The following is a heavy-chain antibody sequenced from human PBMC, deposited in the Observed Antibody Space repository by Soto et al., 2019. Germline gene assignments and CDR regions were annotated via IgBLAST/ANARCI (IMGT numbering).Heavy chain of an antibody. D-gene: IGHD2-2*01. CDR1: GFTFSSYA. Sequence: PGGSLRLSCAASGFTFSSYAMHWVRQAPGKGLEWVAVISYDGSNKYYADSVKGRFTISRDNSKNTLYLQMNSLRAEDTAVYYCARGDCSSTSCYFAFPRAFYGMDVWGQGTTFTVSS. CDR3: ARGDCSSTSCYFAFPRAFYGMDV. CDR2: ISYDGSNK. J-gene: IGHJ6*02. V-gene: IGHV3-30-3*01.